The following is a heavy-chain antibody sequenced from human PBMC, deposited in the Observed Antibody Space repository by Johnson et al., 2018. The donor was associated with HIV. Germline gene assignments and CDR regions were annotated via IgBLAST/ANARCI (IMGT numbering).Heavy chain of an antibody. V-gene: IGHV3-66*01. Sequence: VQLVESGGGVVQPGGSLRLSCAASGFTVSSNYMSWVRQAPGKGLEWVSVIYSGGSTYYADSVKGRFTISRDNSKNTLSRQMNSRRAEDTAVYYCASEGIVATKVGRDACDIGGQGTLVTVSS. CDR1: GFTVSSNY. CDR2: IYSGGST. CDR3: ASEGIVATKVGRDACDI. D-gene: IGHD5-12*01. J-gene: IGHJ3*02.